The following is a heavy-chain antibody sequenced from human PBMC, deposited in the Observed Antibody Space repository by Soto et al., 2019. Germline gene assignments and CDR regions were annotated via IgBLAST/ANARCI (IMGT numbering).Heavy chain of an antibody. D-gene: IGHD4-4*01. J-gene: IGHJ6*02. V-gene: IGHV1-69*13. CDR3: ARVVRTVTTPHYYYYGMDV. CDR2: IIPIFGTA. Sequence: GASVKVSCKASGGTFSSYAISWVRQAPGQGLEWMGGIIPIFGTANYAQKFQGRVTITADESTSTAYMELSSLRSEDTAVYYCARVVRTVTTPHYYYYGMDVWGQGTTVTVSS. CDR1: GGTFSSYA.